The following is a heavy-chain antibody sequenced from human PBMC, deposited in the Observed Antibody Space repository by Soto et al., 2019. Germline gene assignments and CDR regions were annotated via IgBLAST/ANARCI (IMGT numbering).Heavy chain of an antibody. J-gene: IGHJ6*02. Sequence: GESLKISCKGAGYSFTSYWIGSVRQMPGKGLEWMGIIYPGDSDTRYSPSFQGQVTISADKSISTAYLQWSSLKASDTAMYYCARSSGSGSYYNIYYGMDVWGQGTTVTVSS. CDR1: GYSFTSYW. CDR2: IYPGDSDT. V-gene: IGHV5-51*01. CDR3: ARSSGSGSYYNIYYGMDV. D-gene: IGHD3-10*01.